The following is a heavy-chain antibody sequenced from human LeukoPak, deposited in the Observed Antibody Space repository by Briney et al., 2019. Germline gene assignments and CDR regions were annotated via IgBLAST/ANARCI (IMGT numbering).Heavy chain of an antibody. J-gene: IGHJ5*02. V-gene: IGHV4-34*01. CDR2: INHSGST. CDR1: GGSFSGYY. Sequence: KPSETLSLTCAVYGGSFSGYYWSWIRQPPGKGLEWIGEINHSGSTNYNPSLKSRVTISLDTSKNQFSLKLSSVTAADTAVYYCARVVVAATDWFDPWGLGTLVTVSS. D-gene: IGHD2-15*01. CDR3: ARVVVAATDWFDP.